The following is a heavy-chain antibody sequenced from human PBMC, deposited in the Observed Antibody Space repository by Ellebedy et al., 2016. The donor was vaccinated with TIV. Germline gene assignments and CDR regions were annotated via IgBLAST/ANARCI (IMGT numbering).Heavy chain of an antibody. D-gene: IGHD3-10*01. CDR1: GYTFIGYY. CDR2: INPNSGGT. Sequence: ASVKVSCKASGYTFIGYYLHWVRQAPGQGLEWMGWINPNSGGTNYAQKFQGWVTMTRDTSISTAYMELSRLRSDDTAVYYCARGSGSYYRDYYYYYGMDVWGQGTTVTVSS. J-gene: IGHJ6*02. V-gene: IGHV1-2*04. CDR3: ARGSGSYYRDYYYYYGMDV.